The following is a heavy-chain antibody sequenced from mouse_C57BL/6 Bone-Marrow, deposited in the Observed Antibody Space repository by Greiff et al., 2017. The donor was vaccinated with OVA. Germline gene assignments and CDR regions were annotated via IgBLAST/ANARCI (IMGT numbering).Heavy chain of an antibody. CDR2: INPNNGCT. CDR1: GYTFTDYY. J-gene: IGHJ2*01. V-gene: IGHV1-26*01. CDR3: AVTVYLDY. Sequence: VQLQQSGPELVKPGASVKISCKASGYTFTDYYMNWVKQSHGKSLEWIGDINPNNGCTSYNQKFKGKATITADTSSNTAYLQLSSLTSEDTAVYYCAVTVYLDYWGQGTTLTVSA. D-gene: IGHD1-1*01.